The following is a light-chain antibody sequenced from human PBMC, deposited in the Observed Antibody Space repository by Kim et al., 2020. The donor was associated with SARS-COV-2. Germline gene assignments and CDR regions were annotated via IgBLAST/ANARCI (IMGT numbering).Light chain of an antibody. CDR2: GKN. J-gene: IGLJ2*01. CDR1: SLRTYY. CDR3: KSRDSSGNHLV. Sequence: VALGQTVTITCQGDSLRTYYATWYQQKPGQAPVLVIYGKNNRPSGIPDRFSGSSSRNTASLTITRAQAEDEADYYCKSRDSSGNHLVFGGGTQLTV. V-gene: IGLV3-19*01.